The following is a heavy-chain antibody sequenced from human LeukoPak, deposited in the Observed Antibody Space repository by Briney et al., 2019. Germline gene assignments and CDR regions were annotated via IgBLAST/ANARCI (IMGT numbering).Heavy chain of an antibody. CDR1: GGTLNRFG. CDR2: IIPIAGAT. J-gene: IGHJ4*02. Sequence: SVKVSCKASGGTLNRFGISWARQAPGQGLEWMGGIIPIAGATHYAQKFQGRLTITTDDSTGTAYMELNSLRAEDTAVYYCARKVPYEPAFDSWGQGTLVTVSS. D-gene: IGHD1-14*01. CDR3: ARKVPYEPAFDS. V-gene: IGHV1-69*05.